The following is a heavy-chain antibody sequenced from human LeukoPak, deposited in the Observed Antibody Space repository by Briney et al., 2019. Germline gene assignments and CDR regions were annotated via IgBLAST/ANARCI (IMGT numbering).Heavy chain of an antibody. V-gene: IGHV4-31*03. CDR2: IRYSGST. J-gene: IGHJ4*02. D-gene: IGHD3-22*01. Sequence: PSETLSLTCSVSGASINSDDFRWSWIRQRPGKGLEWIGFIRYSGSTDYNPSLKSRVTISVDASKNQFSLQLSSVTAADTAVYYCARSKSYYDDSPYFDYWGQGTLVTVSS. CDR3: ARSKSYYDDSPYFDY. CDR1: GASINSDDFR.